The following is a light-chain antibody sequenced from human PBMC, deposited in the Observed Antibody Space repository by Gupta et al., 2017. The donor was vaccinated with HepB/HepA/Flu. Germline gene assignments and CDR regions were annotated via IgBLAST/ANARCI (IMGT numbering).Light chain of an antibody. CDR1: QSISSY. V-gene: IGKV1-39*01. CDR3: QQNDSTPPWT. J-gene: IGKJ1*01. CDR2: AAS. Sequence: DIQMTQSPSSLSASVGDRVTITCRASQSISSYLNWYKQKPGKAPKLLIYAASSLQSGVPSRFSGSGYGTDFTLTISSRQPEDFATYYCQQNDSTPPWTFGQGTKVEIK.